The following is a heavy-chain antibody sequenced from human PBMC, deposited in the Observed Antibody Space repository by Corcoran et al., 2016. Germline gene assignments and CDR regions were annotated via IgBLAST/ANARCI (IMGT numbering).Heavy chain of an antibody. D-gene: IGHD2-15*01. Sequence: QVQLQESGPGLVKPSETLSLTCTVSGGSISSYYWSWIRQPPGKGLEWIGYIYYSGSTNYNPSLKSRVTISVATSKNQFSLKLSSVTAADTAVYDWASKGPGYCRGGSCYSGWFDPWGQGTLVTVSS. CDR1: GGSISSYY. V-gene: IGHV4-59*01. CDR2: IYYSGST. J-gene: IGHJ5*02. CDR3: ASKGPGYCRGGSCYSGWFDP.